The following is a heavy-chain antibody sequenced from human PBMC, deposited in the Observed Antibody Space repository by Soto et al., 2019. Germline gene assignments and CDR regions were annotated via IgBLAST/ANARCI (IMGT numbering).Heavy chain of an antibody. V-gene: IGHV3-53*01. J-gene: IGHJ5*02. CDR2: IYSGGST. CDR3: AVVATDTGWFDP. CDR1: GFTVISNY. D-gene: IGHD5-12*01. Sequence: GGSLRLSCAASGFTVISNYMSWVRQAPGKGLEWVSVIYSGGSTYYADSVKGRFTISRDNSKNTLYLQMNSPRAEDTAVYYRAVVATDTGWFDPWGQGTLVTVSS.